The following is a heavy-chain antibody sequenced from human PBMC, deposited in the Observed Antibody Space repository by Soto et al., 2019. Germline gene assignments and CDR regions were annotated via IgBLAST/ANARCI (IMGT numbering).Heavy chain of an antibody. CDR1: GGTFSSYA. J-gene: IGHJ4*02. Sequence: VASVKVSCKASGGTFSSYAISWVRQAPGQGLEWMGGIIPIFGTANYAQKFQGRVTITADESTSTAYMELSSLRSEDTAVYYCARAGRDGYNWVFDYWGQGTLVTVSS. V-gene: IGHV1-69*13. CDR2: IIPIFGTA. CDR3: ARAGRDGYNWVFDY. D-gene: IGHD5-12*01.